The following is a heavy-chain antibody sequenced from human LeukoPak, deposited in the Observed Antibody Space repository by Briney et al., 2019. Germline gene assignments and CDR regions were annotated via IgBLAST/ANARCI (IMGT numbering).Heavy chain of an antibody. Sequence: GGSLRLSCAASGFTFSRYWMSWVRQAPGKGLEWVADIKQDGMGKYFVDSVEGRFTISRDNDKNSLHLQMNSLRVEHTAVSFCARIGEVRLDGYYHGLDVGGGGTTVAVSS. CDR2: IKQDGMGK. CDR1: GFTFSRYW. CDR3: ARIGEVRLDGYYHGLDV. J-gene: IGHJ6*04. D-gene: IGHD4-17*01. V-gene: IGHV3-7*04.